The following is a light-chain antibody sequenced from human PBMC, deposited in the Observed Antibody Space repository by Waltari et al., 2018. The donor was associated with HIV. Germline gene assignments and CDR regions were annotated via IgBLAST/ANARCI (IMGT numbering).Light chain of an antibody. Sequence: QSALTQPPSAPGSPGQSVTISCTGTRSDVGVLNYISCSQQHPVKAPKLMSFEVTKRPSGVPDRFSGSKSGNTASLTVSGLQAEDEAVYYCCSYAGSDVVFGGGTKLTVL. V-gene: IGLV2-8*01. CDR3: CSYAGSDVV. CDR1: RSDVGVLNY. CDR2: EVT. J-gene: IGLJ2*01.